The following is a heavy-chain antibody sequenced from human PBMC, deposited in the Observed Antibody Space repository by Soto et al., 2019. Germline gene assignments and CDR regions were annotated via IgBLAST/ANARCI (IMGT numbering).Heavy chain of an antibody. Sequence: SVKVSCKASGGTISRYSFSWVRQDPGQGLEWMGGITPIFGTVHYAQNFRGRVTITADKSTSIVHMELSSLRSEDTAVFYCAREGDTREGRGVFFSWGQGTLVTVSS. D-gene: IGHD3-16*01. CDR3: AREGDTREGRGVFFS. CDR1: GGTISRYS. CDR2: ITPIFGTV. J-gene: IGHJ5*02. V-gene: IGHV1-69*06.